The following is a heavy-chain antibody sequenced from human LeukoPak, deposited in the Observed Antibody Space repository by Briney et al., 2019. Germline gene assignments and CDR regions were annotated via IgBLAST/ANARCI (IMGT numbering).Heavy chain of an antibody. CDR2: ISSNSSYI. Sequence: GGSLRLSCAASGFTFSSYSMTWVRQAPGKGLEGVSSISSNSSYIYYVDSVKGRFTISRDNAKNSLYLQMNSLRAEDTAVYYCARDRMGYDILTGYSMGLDSWGLGTLVTVSS. D-gene: IGHD3-9*01. V-gene: IGHV3-21*01. J-gene: IGHJ4*02. CDR3: ARDRMGYDILTGYSMGLDS. CDR1: GFTFSSYS.